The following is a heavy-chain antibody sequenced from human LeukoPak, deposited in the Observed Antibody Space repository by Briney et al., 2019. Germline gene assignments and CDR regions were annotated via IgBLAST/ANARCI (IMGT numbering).Heavy chain of an antibody. V-gene: IGHV3-23*01. Sequence: GGSLRLSCAASGFTFSSYAMSWVRQAPGKGLEWVSAISGSGGSTYYADSVKGRFTISRDNAKNSLYLQMNSLRAEDTAVYYCARDGAYDILTGYYMKYNWFDPWGQGTLVTVSS. CDR1: GFTFSSYA. CDR2: ISGSGGST. CDR3: ARDGAYDILTGYYMKYNWFDP. J-gene: IGHJ5*02. D-gene: IGHD3-9*01.